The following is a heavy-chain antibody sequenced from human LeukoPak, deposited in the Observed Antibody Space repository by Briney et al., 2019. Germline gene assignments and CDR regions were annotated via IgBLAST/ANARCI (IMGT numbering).Heavy chain of an antibody. Sequence: ASVNVSCKASGYTFTSYYMHWVRQAPGQGLEWMGIINPSSGSTSYAQKFQGRVTMTRDTSTSTVYMELSSLRSEDTAVYYCARNSVAGIMDYWGQGTLVTVSS. V-gene: IGHV1-46*01. J-gene: IGHJ4*02. CDR3: ARNSVAGIMDY. D-gene: IGHD6-19*01. CDR1: GYTFTSYY. CDR2: INPSSGST.